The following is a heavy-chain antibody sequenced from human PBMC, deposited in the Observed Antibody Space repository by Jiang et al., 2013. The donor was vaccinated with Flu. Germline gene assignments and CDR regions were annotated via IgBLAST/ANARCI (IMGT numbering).Heavy chain of an antibody. Sequence: GAEVKKPGESLKISCKGSGYSFSNYWIGWVRQMPGKGLEWMGIIYAGDSNTKYSPSFQGQVTISVDKSISTAYLQWSSLKASDTAMYYCARARDGDFYFDYCGQGTLVTVSS. CDR1: GYSFSNYW. D-gene: IGHD4-17*01. CDR3: ARARDGDFYFDY. V-gene: IGHV5-51*01. J-gene: IGHJ4*02. CDR2: IYAGDSNT.